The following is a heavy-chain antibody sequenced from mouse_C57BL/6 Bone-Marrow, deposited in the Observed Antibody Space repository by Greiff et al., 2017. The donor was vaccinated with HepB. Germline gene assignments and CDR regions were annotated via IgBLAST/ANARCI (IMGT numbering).Heavy chain of an antibody. CDR3: ARHGWITTVVAPYAMDY. Sequence: ECGGDLVKPGGSLKLSCAASGFTFSSYGMSWVRQTPDKRLEWVATISSGGSYTYYPDSVKGRFTISRDNAKNTLYLQMSSLKSEDTAMYYCARHGWITTVVAPYAMDYWGQGTSVTVSS. CDR1: GFTFSSYG. V-gene: IGHV5-6*01. D-gene: IGHD1-1*01. J-gene: IGHJ4*01. CDR2: ISSGGSYT.